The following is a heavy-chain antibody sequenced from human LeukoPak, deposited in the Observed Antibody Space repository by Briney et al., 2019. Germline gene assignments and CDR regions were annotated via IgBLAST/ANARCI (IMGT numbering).Heavy chain of an antibody. CDR3: EKGDILTGYLTYYFDY. V-gene: IGHV3-30*18. D-gene: IGHD3-9*01. CDR1: GFTFSTYG. CDR2: ISYDGSNK. Sequence: GGSLRLSCAASGFTFSTYGMHWVRQAPGKGLEWVADISYDGSNKYYADSVKGRFTISRDNPENTLYLQMNSLRAEDTAVYYCEKGDILTGYLTYYFDYWGQEPLVTVSS. J-gene: IGHJ4*02.